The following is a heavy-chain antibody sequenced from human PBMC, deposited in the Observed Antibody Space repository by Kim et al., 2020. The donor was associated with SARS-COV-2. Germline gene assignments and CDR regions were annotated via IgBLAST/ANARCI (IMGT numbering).Heavy chain of an antibody. J-gene: IGHJ4*02. D-gene: IGHD6-19*01. V-gene: IGHV4-39*01. Sequence: KSRVTIAVDTSKNQFSLKLSSVTAADTAVYYCARHLRQWLVRRRGGYFDYWGQGTLVTVSS. CDR3: ARHLRQWLVRRRGGYFDY.